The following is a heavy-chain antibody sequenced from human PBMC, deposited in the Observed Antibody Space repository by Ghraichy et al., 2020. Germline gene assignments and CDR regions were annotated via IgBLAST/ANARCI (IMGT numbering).Heavy chain of an antibody. CDR1: GASISGSRHY. CDR2: IYYSGTT. V-gene: IGHV4-39*01. Sequence: SETLSLTCTVSGASISGSRHYWGWIRRPPGKGLEWVGSIYYSGTTYYNPSLESRVTISLDTSKNQFSLKLSSVTAADTAAYFCARQFLGSDVFEVWGQGTMVTVSS. CDR3: ARQFLGSDVFEV. D-gene: IGHD3-10*01. J-gene: IGHJ3*01.